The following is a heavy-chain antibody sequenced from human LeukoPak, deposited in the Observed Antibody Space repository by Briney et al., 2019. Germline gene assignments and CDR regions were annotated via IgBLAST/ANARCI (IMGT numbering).Heavy chain of an antibody. D-gene: IGHD6-13*01. Sequence: SVKVSCKASGGTFSSYAISWVRQAPGQGLEWMGRIIPILGIANYAQKFQGRVTITADKSTSTAYMELSSLRSEDTAVYYCARGIAAAGTWFCFDPWGQGTLVTVSS. CDR2: IIPILGIA. CDR1: GGTFSSYA. J-gene: IGHJ5*02. CDR3: ARGIAAAGTWFCFDP. V-gene: IGHV1-69*04.